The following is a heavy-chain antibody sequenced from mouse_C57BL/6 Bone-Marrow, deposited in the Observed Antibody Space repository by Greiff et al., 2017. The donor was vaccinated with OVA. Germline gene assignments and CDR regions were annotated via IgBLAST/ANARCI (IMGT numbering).Heavy chain of an antibody. J-gene: IGHJ3*01. V-gene: IGHV5-9-1*02. Sequence: EVKVVESGEGLVKPGGSLKLSCAASGFTFSSYAMSWVRKTPEKRLEWVSYISSGRDYIYYADTVKGRFTISRDNARNTLYLQMSSMKSEDTAMYYCTRMAPYYYGSSYPFGYWGQGTLVTVSA. CDR2: ISSGRDYI. CDR3: TRMAPYYYGSSYPFGY. CDR1: GFTFSSYA. D-gene: IGHD1-1*01.